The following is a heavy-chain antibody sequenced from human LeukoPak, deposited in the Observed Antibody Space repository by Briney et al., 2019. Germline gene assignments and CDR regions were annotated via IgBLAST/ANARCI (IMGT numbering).Heavy chain of an antibody. Sequence: SGGSLRLSCAASGFTFSSYGMHWVRQAPGKGLEWVAVISYDGSNKYYADSVKGRFTISRDNSKNTLYLQMNSLRAEDTAVYYCAKTKEMATIDYWGQGTLVTVSS. CDR3: AKTKEMATIDY. CDR2: ISYDGSNK. D-gene: IGHD5-24*01. V-gene: IGHV3-30*18. J-gene: IGHJ4*02. CDR1: GFTFSSYG.